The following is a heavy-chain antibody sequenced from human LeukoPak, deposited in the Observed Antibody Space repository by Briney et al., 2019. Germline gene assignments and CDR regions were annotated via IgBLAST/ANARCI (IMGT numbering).Heavy chain of an antibody. CDR2: IYPGDSDT. V-gene: IGHV5-51*01. Sequence: GESLKISCKGSGYRFTSYWIGWVRQMPGKGLEWMGIIYPGDSDTTYSPSFQGQVTISADKSISTAYLQWSSLKASDTAMYYCARRRYYDGSGYYGDVWGQGTTVTVSS. D-gene: IGHD3-22*01. CDR3: ARRRYYDGSGYYGDV. J-gene: IGHJ6*02. CDR1: GYRFTSYW.